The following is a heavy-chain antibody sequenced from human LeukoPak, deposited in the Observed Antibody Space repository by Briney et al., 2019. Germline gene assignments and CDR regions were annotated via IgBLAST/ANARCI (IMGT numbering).Heavy chain of an antibody. CDR1: GGSISSGSYY. CDR2: IYTSGST. D-gene: IGHD3-22*01. CDR3: TRGSIAYYYMDV. Sequence: PSQTLSLTCTVSGGSISSGSYYWSWIRQPAGKGLEWIGRIYTSGSTNYNPSLKSRVTISVDTSKNQFSLKLSSVTAADTAVYYCTRGSIAYYYMDVWGKGTTVTISS. J-gene: IGHJ6*03. V-gene: IGHV4-61*02.